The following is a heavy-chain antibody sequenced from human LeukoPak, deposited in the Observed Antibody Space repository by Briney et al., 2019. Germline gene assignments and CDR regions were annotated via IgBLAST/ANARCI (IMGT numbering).Heavy chain of an antibody. CDR1: GGSISSGGYF. Sequence: PSQTLSLTCTVSGGSISSGGYFWTWIRQHPGKALEWIGYIYYSGSTYYNPSLKSRVTISVDTSKNQFSLKLSSVTAAGTAVYYCARFPYSGYDYWYFDLWGRGTLVTVSS. CDR2: IYYSGST. J-gene: IGHJ2*01. D-gene: IGHD5-12*01. CDR3: ARFPYSGYDYWYFDL. V-gene: IGHV4-31*03.